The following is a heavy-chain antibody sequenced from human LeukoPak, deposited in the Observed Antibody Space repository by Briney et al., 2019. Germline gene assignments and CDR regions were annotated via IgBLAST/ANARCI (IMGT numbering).Heavy chain of an antibody. V-gene: IGHV4-4*02. CDR1: GGSISSTW. CDR2: IYHSGFT. Sequence: SETPSLTCAVSGGSISSTWWSWVRQPPGKGLEWIGEIYHSGFTNYNASLKSRVPISVDKSKNQFSLELRSVTAADTAVYFCATGDNKLWPVWGEGTLVTVSS. CDR3: ATGDNKLWPV. J-gene: IGHJ4*02. D-gene: IGHD6-19*01.